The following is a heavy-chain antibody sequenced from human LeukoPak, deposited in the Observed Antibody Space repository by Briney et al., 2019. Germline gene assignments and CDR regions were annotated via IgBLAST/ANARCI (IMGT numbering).Heavy chain of an antibody. Sequence: GGSLRLSCAASGXIVSSNYMNWVRQAPGKGLEWVSVIYSGGSTYYADSVKGRFTISRHNSKNTLYLQMNSLRADDTAVYYCARDSSGLSFDYWGQGTLVTVSS. J-gene: IGHJ4*02. CDR1: GXIVSSNY. V-gene: IGHV3-53*04. CDR2: IYSGGST. D-gene: IGHD6-19*01. CDR3: ARDSSGLSFDY.